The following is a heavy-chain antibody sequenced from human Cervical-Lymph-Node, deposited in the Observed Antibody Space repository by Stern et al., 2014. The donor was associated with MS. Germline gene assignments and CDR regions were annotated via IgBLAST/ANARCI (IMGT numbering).Heavy chain of an antibody. CDR1: GYTFTSYY. J-gene: IGHJ4*02. D-gene: IGHD4-17*01. Sequence: QLVESGDEVKKPGASVKVSCKASGYTFTSYYMHWVRQAPGQGLEWMGIINPSGGSTSYAQKFQGRVTMTRDTSTSTVYMELSSLRSEDTAVYYCARSSNKRSNDYGDYPDYWGQGTLVTVSS. V-gene: IGHV1-46*01. CDR2: INPSGGST. CDR3: ARSSNKRSNDYGDYPDY.